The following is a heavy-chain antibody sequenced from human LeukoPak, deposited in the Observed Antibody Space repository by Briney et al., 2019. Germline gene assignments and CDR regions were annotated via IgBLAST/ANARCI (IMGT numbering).Heavy chain of an antibody. CDR1: GFTFSRHG. J-gene: IGHJ4*02. CDR2: ISYDGSNK. V-gene: IGHV3-30*18. CDR3: AKDLRFCSGGSCYGFDY. D-gene: IGHD2-15*01. Sequence: GGSLRLSCAAAGFTFSRHGTHWVRQAPGKGLEWVAVISYDGSNKHYADSVKGRFTISRDNSKNTVYLQMNSLRAEDTAMYYCAKDLRFCSGGSCYGFDYWGQGNLVTVSS.